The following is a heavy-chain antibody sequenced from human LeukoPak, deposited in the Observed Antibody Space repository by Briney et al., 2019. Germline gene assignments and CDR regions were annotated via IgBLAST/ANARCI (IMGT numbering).Heavy chain of an antibody. CDR2: INPNSGGT. V-gene: IGHV1-2*02. J-gene: IGHJ4*02. CDR1: GYTFTGYY. CDR3: ARDLERLLWFGEPDQSSLDY. D-gene: IGHD3-10*01. Sequence: ASVKVSCKASGYTFTGYYMHWVRQAPGQGLEWMGWINPNSGGTNYAQKFQGRVTMTRDTSISTAYMELSRLRSDDTAVYYCARDLERLLWFGEPDQSSLDYWGQGTLVTVSS.